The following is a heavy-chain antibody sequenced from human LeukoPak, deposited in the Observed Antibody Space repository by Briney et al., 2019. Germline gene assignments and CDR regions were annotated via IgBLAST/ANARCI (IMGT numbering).Heavy chain of an antibody. V-gene: IGHV3-30*18. D-gene: IGHD6-19*01. CDR3: AKDRSTGWYAGFDC. CDR2: ISYDGHNE. CDR1: GFTFSSYG. J-gene: IGHJ4*02. Sequence: GSLRLSCAASGFTFSSYGIHWVRQAPGKGLQWVAVISYDGHNEYYADSVKGRFTISRDNSKSTVYLQMNSLRGEDTAVYYCAKDRSTGWYAGFDCWGQGTLVTVSS.